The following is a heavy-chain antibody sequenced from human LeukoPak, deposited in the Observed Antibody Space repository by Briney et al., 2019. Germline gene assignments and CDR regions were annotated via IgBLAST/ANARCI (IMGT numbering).Heavy chain of an antibody. Sequence: GGSLRLSCAASGFTFDDYTMHWVRQAPGKGLEWVSLISWDGGSTYYADSVKGRFTISRDNSKNSLYLQMNRLGTEDTAWYDCAKERRSSCWYSFDYWGQGTLVTVSS. CDR1: GFTFDDYT. J-gene: IGHJ4*02. CDR2: ISWDGGST. D-gene: IGHD6-19*01. CDR3: AKERRSSCWYSFDY. V-gene: IGHV3-43*01.